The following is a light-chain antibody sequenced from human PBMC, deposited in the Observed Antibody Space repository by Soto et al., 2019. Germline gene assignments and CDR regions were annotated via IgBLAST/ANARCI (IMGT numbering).Light chain of an antibody. CDR2: EVN. Sequence: QSALTQPPSASGSPGQSVTISCTRTSSDVGGYKYVSWYQQHPGKAPKLMIYEVNKRPSGVPDRFSGSKSGNTASLTVSGLQAEDEADYYCSSYAGSNNFVFGTGTKLTVL. J-gene: IGLJ1*01. CDR3: SSYAGSNNFV. V-gene: IGLV2-8*01. CDR1: SSDVGGYKY.